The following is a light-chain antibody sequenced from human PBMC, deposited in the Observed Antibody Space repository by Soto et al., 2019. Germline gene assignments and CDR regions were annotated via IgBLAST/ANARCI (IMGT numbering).Light chain of an antibody. CDR3: QQYNRWPLT. V-gene: IGKV3-15*01. J-gene: IGKJ1*01. CDR1: QSVRSN. Sequence: EVVMTQSPATLSVSPGERVTLSFRSSQSVRSNLAWYQQIPGQGPRLLIYGASSRATGIPARFSGSGSATEFTLTISSLQSEDFAVYFCQQYNRWPLTFGQGTKVDIK. CDR2: GAS.